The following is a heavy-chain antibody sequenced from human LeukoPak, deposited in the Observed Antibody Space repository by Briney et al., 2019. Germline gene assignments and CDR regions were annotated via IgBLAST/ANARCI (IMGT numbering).Heavy chain of an antibody. CDR3: ASMDSSGYWYFQH. CDR2: INHSGST. V-gene: IGHV4-34*01. J-gene: IGHJ1*01. CDR1: GGSFSGYY. Sequence: PSEPLSLTCAVYGGSFSGYYWSWIRQPPGKGLEWIGEINHSGSTNYNPSLKSRVTISVDTSKNQFSLKLSSVTAADTAVYYCASMDSSGYWYFQHWGQGTLVTVSS. D-gene: IGHD3-22*01.